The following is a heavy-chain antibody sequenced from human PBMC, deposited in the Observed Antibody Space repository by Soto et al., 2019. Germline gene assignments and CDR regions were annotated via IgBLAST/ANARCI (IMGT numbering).Heavy chain of an antibody. D-gene: IGHD3-22*01. CDR1: GGSISSYY. Sequence: SETLSLTCTVSGGSISSYYWSWIRQPPGKGLEWIGYIYYSGSTNYNPSLKSRVTISVDTSKNQFSLKLSSVTAADTAVYYCARGLLRYYDSSGYYPFDYWGQGTLVTVSS. V-gene: IGHV4-59*01. J-gene: IGHJ4*02. CDR3: ARGLLRYYDSSGYYPFDY. CDR2: IYYSGST.